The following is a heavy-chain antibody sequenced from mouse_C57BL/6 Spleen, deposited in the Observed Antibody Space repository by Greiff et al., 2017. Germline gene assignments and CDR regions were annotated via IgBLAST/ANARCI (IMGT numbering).Heavy chain of an antibody. CDR3: EREDYYSNDVYG. V-gene: IGHV1-61*01. CDR1: GYTFTSYW. CDR2: IYPSDSET. J-gene: IGHJ1*03. D-gene: IGHD2-5*01. Sequence: QVQLQQPGAELVRPGSSVKLSCKASGYTFTSYWMDWVKQRPGQGLEWIGNIYPSDSETHYNQKFKDKATLTVDKSSSTAYMHLSSLTSADSAVYYCEREDYYSNDVYGWGTGTTVTVSS.